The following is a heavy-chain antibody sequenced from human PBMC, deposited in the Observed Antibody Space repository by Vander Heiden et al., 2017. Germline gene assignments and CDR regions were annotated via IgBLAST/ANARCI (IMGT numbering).Heavy chain of an antibody. CDR3: ARISVVTNYFDY. D-gene: IGHD2-21*02. Sequence: QVTLKESGPVLVKPTETLTLTCTVSGFSLSTARMGVSWIRQPPGKALEWLAHIFSNDEKSYSTSLKSRLTISKDTSKSQVVLTMTNMDPVDTATYYCARISVVTNYFDYWGQGTLVTVSS. J-gene: IGHJ4*02. CDR2: IFSNDEK. CDR1: GFSLSTARMG. V-gene: IGHV2-26*01.